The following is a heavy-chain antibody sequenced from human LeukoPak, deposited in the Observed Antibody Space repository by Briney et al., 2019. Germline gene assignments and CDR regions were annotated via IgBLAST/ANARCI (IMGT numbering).Heavy chain of an antibody. CDR1: GYTLTELS. CDR2: INPNSGGT. CDR3: ARSRITMVRGVITDYYMDV. J-gene: IGHJ6*03. D-gene: IGHD3-10*01. Sequence: ASVKVSCKVSGYTLTELSMHWVRQAPGQGLEWMGWINPNSGGTNYAQKFQGRVTMTRDTSISTAYMELSRLRSDDTAVYYCARSRITMVRGVITDYYMDVWGKGTTVTISS. V-gene: IGHV1-2*02.